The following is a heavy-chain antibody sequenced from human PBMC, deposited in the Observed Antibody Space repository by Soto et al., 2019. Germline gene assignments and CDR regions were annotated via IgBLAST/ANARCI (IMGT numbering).Heavy chain of an antibody. V-gene: IGHV1-69*13. CDR1: GGTFSSYA. D-gene: IGHD2-2*01. J-gene: IGHJ4*02. Sequence: GASVKVSCKASGGTFSSYAISWVRQAPGQGLEWMGGIIPIFGTANYAQKLQGRVTITADESTSTAYMELRSLRSDDTAVYYCARELEHCSSTSCYYYWGQGTLVTVSS. CDR3: ARELEHCSSTSCYYY. CDR2: IIPIFGTA.